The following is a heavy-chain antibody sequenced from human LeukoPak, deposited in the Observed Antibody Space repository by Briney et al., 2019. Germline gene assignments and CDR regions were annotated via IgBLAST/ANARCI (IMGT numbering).Heavy chain of an antibody. Sequence: PSETLSLTCTVSGDFTNNDYLSWIRQPAGKGLEWIGRVRTTGSTKYNPSLKSRVTMSVDTSKNQFSLRLSSVTAADTAVYYCTKGVADNSSSRVIYWGRGSLVTVSS. V-gene: IGHV4-4*07. D-gene: IGHD6-6*01. CDR1: GDFTNNDY. CDR3: TKGVADNSSSRVIY. J-gene: IGHJ4*02. CDR2: VRTTGST.